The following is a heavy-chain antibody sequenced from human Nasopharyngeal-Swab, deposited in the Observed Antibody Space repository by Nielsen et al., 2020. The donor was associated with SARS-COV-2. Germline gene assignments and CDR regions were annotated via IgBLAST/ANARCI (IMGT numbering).Heavy chain of an antibody. Sequence: SRKISCAASGFTFSTYGMHWVRQAPGKGLEWVAVISYDGGSKYYADSVKGRFTISRDNSKNTLYLQMNSLRAEDTAVYYCAKDKRYFDWDGMDVWGQGTTVTVSS. V-gene: IGHV3-30*18. CDR1: GFTFSTYG. J-gene: IGHJ6*02. CDR3: AKDKRYFDWDGMDV. CDR2: ISYDGGSK. D-gene: IGHD3-9*01.